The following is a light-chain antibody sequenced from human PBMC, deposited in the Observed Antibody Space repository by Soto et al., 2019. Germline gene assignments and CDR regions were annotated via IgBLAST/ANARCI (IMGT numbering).Light chain of an antibody. V-gene: IGLV2-14*01. CDR2: EVS. CDR3: SSYTSSSTYV. Sequence: QSVRTQPASVTGSTGQSITISCTGTSSDVGGYNYVSWYQQHPGKAPKLMIYEVSNRPSGVSNRFSGSKSGNTASLTISGLQAEDEADYYCSSYTSSSTYVFGTGPKVTVL. CDR1: SSDVGGYNY. J-gene: IGLJ1*01.